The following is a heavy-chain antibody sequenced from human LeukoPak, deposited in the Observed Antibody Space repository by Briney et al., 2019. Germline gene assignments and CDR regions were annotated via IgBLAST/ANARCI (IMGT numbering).Heavy chain of an antibody. CDR2: INPNSGGT. D-gene: IGHD4-17*01. Sequence: GASVKVSCKASGYTFIGYYIHWVRQAPGQGLEWMGWINPNSGGTNYAQKFQGRVTMTRDTSISTAYMELSRLRSEDTAVYYCARDRHGDYGFGWFDPWGQGTLVNVSS. CDR3: ARDRHGDYGFGWFDP. CDR1: GYTFIGYY. V-gene: IGHV1-2*02. J-gene: IGHJ5*02.